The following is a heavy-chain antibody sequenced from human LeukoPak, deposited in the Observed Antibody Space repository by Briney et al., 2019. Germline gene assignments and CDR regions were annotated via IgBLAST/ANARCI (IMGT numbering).Heavy chain of an antibody. CDR2: IFHSGST. D-gene: IGHD6-13*01. V-gene: IGHV4-38-2*02. CDR1: GYSISGGYY. CDR3: ARVHSSSSWFRPTDYYYYMDV. J-gene: IGHJ6*03. Sequence: PSETLSLTCTVSGYSISGGYYWGWIRQPPGKGLEWIGSIFHSGSTYYNPSLRSRVTISVDTSKNQFSLKLSSVTAADTAVYYCARVHSSSSWFRPTDYYYYMDVWGKGTTVTVSS.